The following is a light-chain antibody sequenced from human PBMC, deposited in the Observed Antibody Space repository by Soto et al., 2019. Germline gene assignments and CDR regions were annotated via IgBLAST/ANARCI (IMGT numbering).Light chain of an antibody. Sequence: IQVTQYPSSLSASVGDRVTITCRASQVISKYLAWYQQKPGTAPKLLIYLASTLQGGVPSRFSGSGSGTDFSLTISSLQPEDVATYYCQYLNSFPLTFGGGTKVDIK. CDR1: QVISKY. V-gene: IGKV1-9*01. J-gene: IGKJ4*01. CDR2: LAS. CDR3: QYLNSFPLT.